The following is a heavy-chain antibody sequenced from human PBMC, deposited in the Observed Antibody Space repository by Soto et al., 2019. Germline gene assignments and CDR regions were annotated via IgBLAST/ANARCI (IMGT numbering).Heavy chain of an antibody. CDR3: ARDLYEERLGVYGMDV. V-gene: IGHV1-69*13. Sequence: SVKVSCKASGGTFSSYAISWVRQAPGQGLEWMGGIIPIFGTANYAQKFQGRVTITADESTSTAYMELSSLRSEDTAVYYCARDLYEERLGVYGMDVWGQGTTVTVSS. CDR1: GGTFSSYA. CDR2: IIPIFGTA. J-gene: IGHJ6*02. D-gene: IGHD1-1*01.